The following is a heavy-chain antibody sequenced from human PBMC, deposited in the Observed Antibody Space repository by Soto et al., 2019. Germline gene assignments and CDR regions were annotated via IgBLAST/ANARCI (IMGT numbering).Heavy chain of an antibody. V-gene: IGHV3-23*01. D-gene: IGHD6-13*01. J-gene: IGHJ2*01. CDR2: ISGSGGST. CDR3: AKDYGSSWYWYFDL. CDR1: GFTFSNYA. Sequence: EVQLLESGGGLVQPGGSLRLSCTASGFTFSNYAMSWVRQAPGKGLEWVSAISGSGGSTYYADSVKGRFTISRDNSKNTVYLQTNSLRAEDTAVYYCAKDYGSSWYWYFDLWGRGTLVTVSS.